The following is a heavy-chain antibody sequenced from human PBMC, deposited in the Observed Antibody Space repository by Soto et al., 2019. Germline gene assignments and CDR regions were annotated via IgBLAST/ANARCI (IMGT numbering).Heavy chain of an antibody. Sequence: QVQLQESGPGLVKPSETLSLTCTVSGGSISSYYWSWIRQPPGKGLEWIGYIYYSGSTNYNPSPIRRGTISVDPSKNQFSLKLSSVTAADTAVYYCARGEYSGSYYATHHFDYWGQGTLVTVSS. CDR1: GGSISSYY. V-gene: IGHV4-59*13. CDR2: IYYSGST. J-gene: IGHJ4*02. CDR3: ARGEYSGSYYATHHFDY. D-gene: IGHD1-26*01.